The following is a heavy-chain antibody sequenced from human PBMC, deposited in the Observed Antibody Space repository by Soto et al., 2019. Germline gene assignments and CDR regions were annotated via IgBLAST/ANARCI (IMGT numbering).Heavy chain of an antibody. Sequence: QVQLVQSGAEEKKPGATVKVSCKASGYTFLNYARDWVRQAPGQRLEWMGWINAGNGNTKYSQKFQGRVTITRDTSASTPHMELSTLGSEDTAVYYCARGVPGRFDPWGQGTLVTVSS. CDR1: GYTFLNYA. CDR2: INAGNGNT. CDR3: ARGVPGRFDP. V-gene: IGHV1-3*05. J-gene: IGHJ5*02. D-gene: IGHD3-10*01.